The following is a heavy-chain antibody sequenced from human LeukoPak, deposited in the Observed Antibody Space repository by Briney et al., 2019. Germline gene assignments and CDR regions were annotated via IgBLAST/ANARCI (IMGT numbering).Heavy chain of an antibody. CDR3: ARDNSVGDTAWWFDP. Sequence: ASVKVSCKASGYTFTSYYMHWVRQAPGQGLEWMGLINPSGSSTSYAQKFQGRLSLTRDMSTSTDYMELSSLRSEDTAVYYCARDNSVGDTAWWFDPWGQGTLVTVSS. CDR1: GYTFTSYY. V-gene: IGHV1-46*01. CDR2: INPSGSST. D-gene: IGHD1-26*01. J-gene: IGHJ5*02.